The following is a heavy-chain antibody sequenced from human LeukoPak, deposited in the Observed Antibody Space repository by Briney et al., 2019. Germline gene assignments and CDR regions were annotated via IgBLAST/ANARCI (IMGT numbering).Heavy chain of an antibody. Sequence: SETLSLTCTVSGGSISSGGYYWSWIRQHPGKGLEWIGYIYYSGSTYYNPSLKSRVTISVDTSKNQFSLKLSSVTAADTAVYYCARGGLNYDFWSGYTPSDYFDYWGQGTLVTVSS. CDR3: ARGGLNYDFWSGYTPSDYFDY. CDR2: IYYSGST. V-gene: IGHV4-31*03. D-gene: IGHD3-3*01. J-gene: IGHJ4*02. CDR1: GGSISSGGYY.